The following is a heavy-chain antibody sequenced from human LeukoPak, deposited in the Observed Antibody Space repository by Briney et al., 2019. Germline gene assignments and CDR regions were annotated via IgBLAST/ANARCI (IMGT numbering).Heavy chain of an antibody. CDR1: GFTFSSYA. V-gene: IGHV3-23*01. CDR2: ISNSGGST. D-gene: IGHD1-26*01. CDR3: ARGEILGY. J-gene: IGHJ4*02. Sequence: EAGGSLRLSCAASGFTFSSYAMSWVRQAPGEGLEWVSTISNSGGSTYYADSVKGRFTISTDNSKNTLYLQMNSLRAEDTAVYYCARGEILGYWGQGTLVTVSP.